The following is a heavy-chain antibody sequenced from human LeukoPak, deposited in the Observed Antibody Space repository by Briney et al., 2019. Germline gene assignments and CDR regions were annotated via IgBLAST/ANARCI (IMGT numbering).Heavy chain of an antibody. Sequence: SETLSLTCTVSGGSISSYYWSWIRQPAGKGLEWIGRIYTSGSTNYNPSLKSRVTMSVDTSKNQFSLKLSSVTAADTAVYYCARVSGSYYRANYYYGMDVWAKGPRSPSP. V-gene: IGHV4-4*07. CDR2: IYTSGST. CDR3: ARVSGSYYRANYYYGMDV. D-gene: IGHD1-26*01. CDR1: GGSISSYY. J-gene: IGHJ6*02.